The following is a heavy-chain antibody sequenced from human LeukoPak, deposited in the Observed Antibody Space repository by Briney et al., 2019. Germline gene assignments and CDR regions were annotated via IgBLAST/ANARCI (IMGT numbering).Heavy chain of an antibody. CDR1: GDSIGSYY. V-gene: IGHV4-59*13. Sequence: SETLSLTCTVSGDSIGSYYWSWIRQPPGKGLEWIGYMYYGGSPNYNPSLKSRVITSLDTSKKQFSLKLNSVTTADTAVYYCVTGRYSYGWYDHWGQGILVIVSS. CDR3: VTGRYSYGWYDH. D-gene: IGHD1-26*01. J-gene: IGHJ5*02. CDR2: MYYGGSP.